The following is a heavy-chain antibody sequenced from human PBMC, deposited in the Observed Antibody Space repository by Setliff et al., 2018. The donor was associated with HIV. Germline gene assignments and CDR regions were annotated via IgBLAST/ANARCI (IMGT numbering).Heavy chain of an antibody. CDR3: ASPYENNSGPDY. J-gene: IGHJ4*02. Sequence: ASVKVSCKASGYTFTGYYMHGVRQAPGQGLEWMGWINPHSGDTNYEQRFQGRVTMTRDTSITTVYMVLNRLTPGDTAVYYCASPYENNSGPDYWGQGTPVTVSS. CDR2: INPHSGDT. V-gene: IGHV1-2*02. D-gene: IGHD7-27*01. CDR1: GYTFTGYY.